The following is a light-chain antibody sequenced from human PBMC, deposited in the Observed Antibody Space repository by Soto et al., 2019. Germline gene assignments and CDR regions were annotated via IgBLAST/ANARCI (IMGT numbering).Light chain of an antibody. CDR1: SSNIGAGYD. CDR2: GNS. Sequence: QSVLTQPPSVSGAPGQRVTISCTGSSSNIGAGYDVHWYQALPGTAPKLLIYGNSNRPSGVPDRFSGSKSGTSASLAITGLQAEDAADYYCQSYDSSLSGWVFGGGTKVTVL. CDR3: QSYDSSLSGWV. J-gene: IGLJ2*01. V-gene: IGLV1-40*01.